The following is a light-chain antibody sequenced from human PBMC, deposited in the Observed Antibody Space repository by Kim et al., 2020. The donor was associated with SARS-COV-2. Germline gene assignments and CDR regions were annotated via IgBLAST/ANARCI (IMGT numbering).Light chain of an antibody. J-gene: IGLJ2*01. CDR3: TSRDSNDNVV. V-gene: IGLV3-19*01. CDR1: SLRSYY. Sequence: SSELTQDPAVSVALGQTVRITCHGDSLRSYYATWYQQKPGQAPIVVIYGKNNRPSGIPDRFSGSSSGNTASLTITGTQAGDEADYYCTSRDSNDNVVFGG. CDR2: GKN.